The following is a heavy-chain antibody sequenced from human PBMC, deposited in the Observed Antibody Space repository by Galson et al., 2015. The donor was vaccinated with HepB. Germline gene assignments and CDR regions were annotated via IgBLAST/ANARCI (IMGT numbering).Heavy chain of an antibody. D-gene: IGHD4-17*01. CDR2: IRSKAYGGTT. CDR1: GFTFGDYA. CDR3: TRSTVTTSVYFQH. Sequence: SLRLSCAASGFTFGDYAMSWFRQAPGKGLEWVGFIRSKAYGGTTEYAASVKGRFTISRDDSKSIAYLQMNSLKTEDTAVYYCTRSTVTTSVYFQHWGQGTLVTVSS. J-gene: IGHJ1*01. V-gene: IGHV3-49*03.